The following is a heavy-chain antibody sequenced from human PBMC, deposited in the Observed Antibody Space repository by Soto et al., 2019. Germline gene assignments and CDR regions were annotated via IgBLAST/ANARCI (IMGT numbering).Heavy chain of an antibody. Sequence: SETLSLTCTVSGASISSPTYYWGWVRQPPGRGLEWIGIIYHSGTTYYSPSLKSRVTISIETSKNQFSLELNSVTAADTAVYYCAGPSYNSDPTHFAHWGRGTLVT. D-gene: IGHD1-1*01. CDR1: GASISSPTYY. CDR3: AGPSYNSDPTHFAH. J-gene: IGHJ4*02. CDR2: IYHSGTT. V-gene: IGHV4-39*01.